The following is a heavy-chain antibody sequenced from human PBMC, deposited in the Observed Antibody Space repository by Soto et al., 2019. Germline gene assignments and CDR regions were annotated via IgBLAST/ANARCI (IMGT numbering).Heavy chain of an antibody. D-gene: IGHD2-2*01. J-gene: IGHJ4*02. CDR2: IYYSGST. V-gene: IGHV4-31*03. CDR3: ARASPYIVVVPAATTYYFDY. Sequence: PSETLSLTCTVSGGSISSGGYYWSWIRQHPGKGLDWIGYIYYSGSTYYNPSLKSRVTISVDTSKNQFSLKLSSVTAADTAVYYCARASPYIVVVPAATTYYFDYWGQGTLVTVSS. CDR1: GGSISSGGYY.